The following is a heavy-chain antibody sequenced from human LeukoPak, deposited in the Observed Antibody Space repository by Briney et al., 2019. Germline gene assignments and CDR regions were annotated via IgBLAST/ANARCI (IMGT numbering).Heavy chain of an antibody. CDR1: GFTFSSYS. CDR3: ARASIAVAVYNWFDP. V-gene: IGHV3-21*01. Sequence: GGSLRLSCAASGFTFSSYSMNWVRQAPGKGLEWVSSISSGSSYIYYADSVKGRFTISRDNAKNSLYLQMNSLRAEDTAVYYCARASIAVAVYNWFDPWGQGTLVTVSS. J-gene: IGHJ5*02. D-gene: IGHD6-19*01. CDR2: ISSGSSYI.